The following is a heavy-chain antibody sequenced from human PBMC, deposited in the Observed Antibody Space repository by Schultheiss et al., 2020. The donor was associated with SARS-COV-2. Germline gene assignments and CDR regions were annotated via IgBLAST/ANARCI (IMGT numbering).Heavy chain of an antibody. CDR1: GFTFSSYE. Sequence: GGSLRLSCAASGFTFSSYEMNWVRQAPGKGLEWVSAISGSGGSTYYADSVKGRFTISRDNSKNTLYLQMNSLRAEDTAVYYCAKDHCTNGVCYSGDYWGQGTLVTVSS. J-gene: IGHJ4*02. D-gene: IGHD2-8*01. CDR3: AKDHCTNGVCYSGDY. V-gene: IGHV3-23*01. CDR2: ISGSGGST.